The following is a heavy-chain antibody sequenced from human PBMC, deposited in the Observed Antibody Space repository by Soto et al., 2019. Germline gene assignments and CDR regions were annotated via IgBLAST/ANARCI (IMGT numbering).Heavy chain of an antibody. V-gene: IGHV3-23*01. CDR1: GFTFSSYA. CDR2: ISGSGGST. CDR3: AKGRDLYYDSRESAFDI. J-gene: IGHJ3*02. D-gene: IGHD3-22*01. Sequence: EVQLLESGGGLVQPGGSLRLSCAASGFTFSSYAMSWVRQAPGKGLEWVSAISGSGGSTYYADSVKGRFTISRDNSKNTLYLQMNSLRAEDTAVYYCAKGRDLYYDSRESAFDIWGQGTMVTVSS.